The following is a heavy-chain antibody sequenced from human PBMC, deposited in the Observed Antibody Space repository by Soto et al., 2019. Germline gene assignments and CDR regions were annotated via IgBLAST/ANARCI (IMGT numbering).Heavy chain of an antibody. CDR1: GGSISSYD. CDR2: MYHSGGT. D-gene: IGHD6-6*01. CDR3: ARVSRQLGRGYYHYYMYV. J-gene: IGHJ6*03. Sequence: SETLSLTCTVSGGSISSYDWSWMRQPPGKGLEWIGSMYHSGGTNYNPSLKSRVTTSVDTSKNQFSLKLSSVTAADTAVYYCARVSRQLGRGYYHYYMYVWGKGTTVTVSS. V-gene: IGHV4-59*12.